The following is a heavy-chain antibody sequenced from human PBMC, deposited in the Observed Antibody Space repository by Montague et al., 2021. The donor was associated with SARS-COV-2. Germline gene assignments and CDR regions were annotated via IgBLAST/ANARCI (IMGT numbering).Heavy chain of an antibody. CDR3: ARQPGYCSGVSCHGYYTMDV. J-gene: IGHJ6*02. CDR1: GNSITSSGNT. V-gene: IGHV4-39*01. CDR2: LVYSGTA. D-gene: IGHD2-15*01. Sequence: SETLSLTCSVSGNSITSSGNTWGCIRHPPGKGLEWIGNLVYSGTAHYNLSRNSRGTISVDTCKNQLSLTLGYLTAADAEVYFCARQPGYCSGVSCHGYYTMDVWGQGTTVTVSS.